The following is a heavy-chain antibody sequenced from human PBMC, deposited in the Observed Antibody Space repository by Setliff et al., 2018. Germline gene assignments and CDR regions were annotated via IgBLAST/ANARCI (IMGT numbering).Heavy chain of an antibody. CDR1: GGSISSRSYY. Sequence: SETLSLTCSVSGGSISSRSYYWGWIRQSPGKGLEWIGSMYYSGSTYYNPSLKGRVTLSVDTTKNQFSLKLTSMTAADTAVYFCARHLLVQGTYHFDYWGQGSPVTV. D-gene: IGHD3-10*01. V-gene: IGHV4-39*01. J-gene: IGHJ4*02. CDR3: ARHLLVQGTYHFDY. CDR2: MYYSGST.